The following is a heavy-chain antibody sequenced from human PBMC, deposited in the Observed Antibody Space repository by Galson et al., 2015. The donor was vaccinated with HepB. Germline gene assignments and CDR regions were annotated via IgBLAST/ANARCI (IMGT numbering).Heavy chain of an antibody. CDR1: GYTLTQLS. D-gene: IGHD3-9*01. Sequence: SVKVSCKASGYTLTQLSIHWVRQAPGKGLEWMGGSDPEHGETSYSQKFQGRITMTEDTSTDTAYMELSSLRSEDTAIYYCATGYDILEGGIYYRGQGTLVTVSS. CDR2: SDPEHGET. CDR3: ATGYDILEGGIYY. J-gene: IGHJ4*02. V-gene: IGHV1-24*01.